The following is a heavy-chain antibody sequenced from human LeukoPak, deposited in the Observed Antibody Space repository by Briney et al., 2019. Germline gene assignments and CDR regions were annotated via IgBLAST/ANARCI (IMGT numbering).Heavy chain of an antibody. CDR2: IYYSGST. Sequence: SETLSLTCAVYGGSFSGYYWSWIRQPPGKGLEWIGYIYYSGSTNYNPSLKSRVTISVDTSKNQFSLKLSSVTAADTAVYYCARTYCSSTSCYYFDYWGQGTLVTVSS. CDR1: GGSFSGYY. D-gene: IGHD2-2*01. CDR3: ARTYCSSTSCYYFDY. J-gene: IGHJ4*02. V-gene: IGHV4-59*01.